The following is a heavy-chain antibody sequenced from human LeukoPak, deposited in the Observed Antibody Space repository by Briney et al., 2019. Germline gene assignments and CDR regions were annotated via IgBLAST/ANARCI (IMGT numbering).Heavy chain of an antibody. CDR1: GFTFSICA. CDR2: ISGSGSST. CDR3: AKADGSYKTLIDY. Sequence: GGSLRLSRAASGFTFSICAMNGVRQAPGKGLDWVSGISGSGSSTYYADSVKGRFTISRDSSKNTVYLQMNSLRAEDTAIYYCAKADGSYKTLIDYWGQGTLVTVSS. D-gene: IGHD3-10*01. V-gene: IGHV3-23*01. J-gene: IGHJ4*02.